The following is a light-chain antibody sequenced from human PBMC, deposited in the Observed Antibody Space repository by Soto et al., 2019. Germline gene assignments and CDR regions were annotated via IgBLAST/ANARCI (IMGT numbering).Light chain of an antibody. V-gene: IGLV2-14*01. CDR1: SSDVGGYNY. Sequence: QSVLTQPASVTGFPGQSLPISRPRTSSDVGGYNYVSWYQQHPGKAPKLMIYDVRNRPSGVSNRFSGSKSVNTASLTISGLQAEDEADYYCSSYTTVSTYVFGTGTKVTVL. CDR3: SSYTTVSTYV. J-gene: IGLJ1*01. CDR2: DVR.